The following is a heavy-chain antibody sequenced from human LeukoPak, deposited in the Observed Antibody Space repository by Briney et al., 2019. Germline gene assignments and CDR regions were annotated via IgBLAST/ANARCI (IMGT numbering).Heavy chain of an antibody. CDR2: INPNSGGT. Sequence: GASVKVSRKASGYTFSSYYMHWVRQAPGQGREWMGWINPNSGGTNYAQKFQGRVTMPRDTSISTAYMELSRLRSDDTAVYYCARALYDFWSGYYKDFGYWGQGTLVTVSS. D-gene: IGHD3-3*01. J-gene: IGHJ4*02. CDR1: GYTFSSYY. V-gene: IGHV1-2*02. CDR3: ARALYDFWSGYYKDFGY.